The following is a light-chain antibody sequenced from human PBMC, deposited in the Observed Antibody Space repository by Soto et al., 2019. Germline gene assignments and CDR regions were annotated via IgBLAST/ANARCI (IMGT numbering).Light chain of an antibody. J-gene: IGLJ2*01. CDR1: SSNIGSNP. CDR2: SNN. CDR3: AAWDDSLNGPGV. Sequence: QSVLTQPPSASGTPGQRVTISCSGSSSNIGSNPVNWYQQLPGTAPKLLIYSNNLRPSGVPDRFSGSKSGTSASLAISGLRSEDEADYYCAAWDDSLNGPGVFGGGTKLTVL. V-gene: IGLV1-44*01.